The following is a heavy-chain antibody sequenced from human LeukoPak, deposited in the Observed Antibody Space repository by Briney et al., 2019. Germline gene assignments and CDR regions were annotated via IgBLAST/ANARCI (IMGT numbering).Heavy chain of an antibody. V-gene: IGHV4-39*01. D-gene: IGHD1-26*01. CDR2: IYYSGST. J-gene: IGHJ4*02. Sequence: SETLSLTCTVSGGSISSSSYYWGWIRQPPGKGLEWIGSIYYSGSTYYNPSLKSRVTISVDTSKNQFSLKLSSVTAADTAVYYCARHSGRSGNYGYHFDYWGQGTLVTVSS. CDR3: ARHSGRSGNYGYHFDY. CDR1: GGSISSSSYY.